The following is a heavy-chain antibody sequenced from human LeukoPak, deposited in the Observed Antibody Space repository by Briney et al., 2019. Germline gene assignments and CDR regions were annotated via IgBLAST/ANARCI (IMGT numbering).Heavy chain of an antibody. Sequence: GGSLRPSCAPSGFTFGDYAMHWVRQAPGGGLGWGSSISWNSGNIVYADSVKGRFTISRDNAKNSLHLQMNSLRPEDTALYYCAKPGCSFTNCYINYWGQGTLVTVSS. D-gene: IGHD2-2*02. J-gene: IGHJ4*02. CDR2: ISWNSGNI. CDR3: AKPGCSFTNCYINY. V-gene: IGHV3-9*01. CDR1: GFTFGDYA.